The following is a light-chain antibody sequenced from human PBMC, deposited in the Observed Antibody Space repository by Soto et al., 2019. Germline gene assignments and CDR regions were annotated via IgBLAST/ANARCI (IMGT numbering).Light chain of an antibody. J-gene: IGKJ1*01. V-gene: IGKV1-39*01. CDR1: QSISSY. CDR2: AAS. Sequence: DIQMTQSPSSLSASVVYRVTITCRASQSISSYLNWYQQKPGKAPKLLIYAASSLQSGVPSRFSGSGSGTDFTLTISSLQPEDFATYYCQQSYSTLWTFGQGTKVDI. CDR3: QQSYSTLWT.